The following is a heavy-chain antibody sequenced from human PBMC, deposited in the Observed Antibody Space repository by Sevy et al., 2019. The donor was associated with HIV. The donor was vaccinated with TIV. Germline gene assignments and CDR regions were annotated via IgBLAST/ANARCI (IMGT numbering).Heavy chain of an antibody. CDR3: ARGVGDPGVRITFGGVKYGFDF. Sequence: SETLSLTCTVSGGSITTADYYWSWIRQTPGKGLEWIGYIHHTGNTYYNPSLKSRVGSISVDTSRNQFSLTLNSMTAADTAVYYCARGVGDPGVRITFGGVKYGFDFWGQGRMVTVSS. J-gene: IGHJ3*01. D-gene: IGHD3-16*01. CDR2: IHHTGNT. CDR1: GGSITTADYY. V-gene: IGHV4-30-4*01.